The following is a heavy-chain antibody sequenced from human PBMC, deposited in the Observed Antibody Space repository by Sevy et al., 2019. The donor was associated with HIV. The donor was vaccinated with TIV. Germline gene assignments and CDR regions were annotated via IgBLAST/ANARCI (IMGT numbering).Heavy chain of an antibody. CDR2: ISSAGSNK. Sequence: GGSLRLSCAASGLTFSSHAMHWVRQTPGKGLEWVAVISSAGSNKYNADSVKGRFTISRDNPKSTLYLQMNSLRREETAVYYCTRDAGYSIAWSPSDYWGQGTLVTVSS. D-gene: IGHD6-19*01. CDR3: TRDAGYSIAWSPSDY. CDR1: GLTFSSHA. J-gene: IGHJ4*02. V-gene: IGHV3-30-3*01.